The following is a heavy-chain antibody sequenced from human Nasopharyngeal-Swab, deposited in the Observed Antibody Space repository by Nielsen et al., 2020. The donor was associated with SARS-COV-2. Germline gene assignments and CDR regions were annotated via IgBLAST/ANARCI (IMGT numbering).Heavy chain of an antibody. D-gene: IGHD6-13*01. CDR3: SRSHSSSWYGDY. J-gene: IGHJ4*02. Sequence: ASVKVSCNASGYTFTGYYMHWVGQAPGQGLEWMGRINPNSGGTNYAQKFQGRVTMTRDTSISTAYMELSRLRSDDTAVYYCSRSHSSSWYGDYWGQGTLVTVSS. CDR1: GYTFTGYY. V-gene: IGHV1-2*06. CDR2: INPNSGGT.